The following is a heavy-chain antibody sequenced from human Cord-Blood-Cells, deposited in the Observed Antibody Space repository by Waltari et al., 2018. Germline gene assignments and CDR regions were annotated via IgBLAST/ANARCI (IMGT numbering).Heavy chain of an antibody. J-gene: IGHJ4*02. CDR1: GGSISSGGYS. CDR3: ASSLTLYYFDY. Sequence: QLQLQESGSGLVKPSQTLSLTCAVSGGSISSGGYSWRWIRQPPGKGLEWIGYISHSGSTYYNPSLKSRVTISVDRSKNQFSLKLSSVTAADTAVYYCASSLTLYYFDYWGQGTLVTVSS. CDR2: ISHSGST. D-gene: IGHD3-16*02. V-gene: IGHV4-30-2*01.